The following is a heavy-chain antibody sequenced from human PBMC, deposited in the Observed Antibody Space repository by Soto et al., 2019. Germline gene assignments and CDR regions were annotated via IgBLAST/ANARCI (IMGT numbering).Heavy chain of an antibody. J-gene: IGHJ5*02. CDR3: ARVYAARRFDP. CDR1: GGSISSNSYY. D-gene: IGHD6-6*01. CDR2: IYYSGST. Sequence: SETLSLTCSVSGGSISSNSYYWSWIRQPPGKGLEWIGYIYYSGSTNYNPSLKSRVTISVDTSKNQFSLKLSSVTAADTAVYYCARVYAARRFDPWGQGTLVTVSS. V-gene: IGHV4-61*01.